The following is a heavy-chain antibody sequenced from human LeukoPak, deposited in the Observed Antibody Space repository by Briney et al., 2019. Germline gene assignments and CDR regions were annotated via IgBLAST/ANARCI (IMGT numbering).Heavy chain of an antibody. J-gene: IGHJ4*02. Sequence: PSETLSLTCTVSGGSISSGSYYWSWIRQPAGKGLEWIGRIYTSGSTNYNPSLKSRVTISVDTSKNQFSLKMSSVTAADTAVYYCARDSPHCSSTSCYTGSVDYWGRGTLVTVSS. V-gene: IGHV4-61*02. CDR3: ARDSPHCSSTSCYTGSVDY. D-gene: IGHD2-2*02. CDR2: IYTSGST. CDR1: GGSISSGSYY.